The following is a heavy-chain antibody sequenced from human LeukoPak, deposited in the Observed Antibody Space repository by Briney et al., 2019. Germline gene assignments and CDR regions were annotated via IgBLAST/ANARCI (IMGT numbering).Heavy chain of an antibody. V-gene: IGHV3-21*01. CDR3: ARDPSSGGWFDP. D-gene: IGHD6-19*01. J-gene: IGHJ5*02. CDR1: GFTFSSYS. CDR2: ISSSSSYI. Sequence: GGSLRLSCAASGFTFSSYSMNWVRQAPGKGLEWVSSISSSSSYIYYADSVKGRFTISRDNAKNSLYLQMNSLRAEDTAVYYCARDPSSGGWFDPWGQGTLVTVPS.